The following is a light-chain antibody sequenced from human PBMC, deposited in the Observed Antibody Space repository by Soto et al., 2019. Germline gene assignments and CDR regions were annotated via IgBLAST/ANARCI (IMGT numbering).Light chain of an antibody. CDR3: LLSCSGSRPGV. J-gene: IGLJ3*02. Sequence: QAVVTQEPSLTVSPGGTVTLTRGSSTGAVTSGHYPYWFQQKPGQAPRTLIYDTTNKHSWTPARFSGSILGDRAALTLSGAQPEDEADYYCLLSCSGSRPGVFGGGTKLTVL. CDR2: DTT. V-gene: IGLV7-46*01. CDR1: TGAVTSGHY.